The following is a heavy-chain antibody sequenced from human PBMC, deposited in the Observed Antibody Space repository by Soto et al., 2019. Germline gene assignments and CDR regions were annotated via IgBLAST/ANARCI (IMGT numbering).Heavy chain of an antibody. J-gene: IGHJ4*02. D-gene: IGHD3-22*01. V-gene: IGHV1-18*01. CDR1: GYTFDMYG. Sequence: ASVKVSCKTSGYTFDMYGISWVRQAPGQGLEWMGWISPKKDNTNFAQNFQGRVTMTTDTSTSTAHMELRSLRPDDTAVYYCARDHVYESHKGIFDYWGQGTLVTVSS. CDR2: ISPKKDNT. CDR3: ARDHVYESHKGIFDY.